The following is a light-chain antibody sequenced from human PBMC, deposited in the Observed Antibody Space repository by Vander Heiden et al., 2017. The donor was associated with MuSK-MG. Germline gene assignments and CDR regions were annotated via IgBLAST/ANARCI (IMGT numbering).Light chain of an antibody. V-gene: IGLV2-14*03. Sequence: QSALTQPASVPGSPGQSITISCTGTSSDIRGYTYVSWYQQHPGKAPKLTIYDVSNRPSGVSNRFSGSKSGNTASLTISGLQAEDEADYYGSSYTNSSTYVFGTGTKVTVL. CDR1: SSDIRGYTY. CDR2: DVS. CDR3: SSYTNSSTYV. J-gene: IGLJ1*01.